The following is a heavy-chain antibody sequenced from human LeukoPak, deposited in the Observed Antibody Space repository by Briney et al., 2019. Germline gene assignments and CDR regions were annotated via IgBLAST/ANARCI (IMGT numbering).Heavy chain of an antibody. Sequence: PGGSLRLSCEASEFTFSTYWMTWVRQAPDKGLEWVAFIRYDGSVQYYTDSVTGRFTISRDNSKNALYLQMDSLRDEDTAVYSCATGRGYFAIHYYMDVWGKGTTVTVSS. V-gene: IGHV3-30*02. CDR1: EFTFSTYW. D-gene: IGHD2/OR15-2a*01. J-gene: IGHJ6*03. CDR3: ATGRGYFAIHYYMDV. CDR2: IRYDGSVQ.